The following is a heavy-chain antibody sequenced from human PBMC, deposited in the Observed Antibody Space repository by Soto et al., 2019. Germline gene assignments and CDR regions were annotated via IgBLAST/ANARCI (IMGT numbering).Heavy chain of an antibody. J-gene: IGHJ6*02. CDR3: ARGHSPDCSNGVCSFSYNHEMYV. V-gene: IGHV1-2*04. CDR1: GYSFTDYH. CDR2: INPKSGGT. D-gene: IGHD2-8*01. Sequence: ASVKVSCKASGYSFTDYHIHWVRQAPGQGLEWLGRINPKSGGTSTAQKFQGWVTMTRDRSISTVYMELTRLRSDDTAVYLCARGHSPDCSNGVCSFSYNHEMYVLGQGPTFTVSS.